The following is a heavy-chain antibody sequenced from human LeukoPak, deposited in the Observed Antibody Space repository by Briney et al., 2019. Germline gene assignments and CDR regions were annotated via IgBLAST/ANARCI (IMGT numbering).Heavy chain of an antibody. CDR3: AKVRSGSANWALRIFDN. D-gene: IGHD1-1*01. CDR1: GFTFSSYG. Sequence: PGGSLRLSCAASGFTFSSYGMSWVRQAPGKGLEWVSTIGGGGGSTYHADSVKGRFTISRDDSKNTLYVQMNSLRAEDTAVYYCAKVRSGSANWALRIFDNWGQGTLVTVSS. CDR2: IGGGGGST. V-gene: IGHV3-23*01. J-gene: IGHJ4*02.